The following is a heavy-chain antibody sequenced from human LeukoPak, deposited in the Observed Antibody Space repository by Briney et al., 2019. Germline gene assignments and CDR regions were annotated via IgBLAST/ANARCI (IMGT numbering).Heavy chain of an antibody. Sequence: SETLSLTCTVSDYYISSGHYWGWIRQPPGKGLEWIGNIYNSGSTNYNPSLKSRVTISVDTSKNQFSLKLISVTAADTAVYYCARNAGDYWGQGTLVTVSS. CDR1: DYYISSGHY. J-gene: IGHJ4*02. CDR3: ARNAGDY. CDR2: IYNSGST. V-gene: IGHV4-38-2*02.